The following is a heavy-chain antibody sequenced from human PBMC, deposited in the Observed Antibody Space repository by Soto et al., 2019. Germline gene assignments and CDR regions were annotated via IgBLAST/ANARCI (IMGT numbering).Heavy chain of an antibody. Sequence: PGGSLRLSCAASGFTFSSYEMNWVRQAPGKGLEWVSYISSSGSTIYYADSVKGRFTISRDNAKNSLYLQMNSLRAEDTAVYYCARVSDSSVPDYWGKGTLVTAPQ. V-gene: IGHV3-48*03. D-gene: IGHD3-22*01. J-gene: IGHJ4*02. CDR3: ARVSDSSVPDY. CDR2: ISSSGSTI. CDR1: GFTFSSYE.